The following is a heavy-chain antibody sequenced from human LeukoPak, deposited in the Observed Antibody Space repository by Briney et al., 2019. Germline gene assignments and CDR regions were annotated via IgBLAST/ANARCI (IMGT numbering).Heavy chain of an antibody. CDR1: GGSFSGYY. CDR3: AGGHIVVRGVINWFDP. Sequence: SETLSLTCAVYGGSFSGYYWSWIRQPPGKGLEWIGEINHSGSTNYNPSLKSRVTISVDTSKNQFSLKLSSVTAADTAVYYCAGGHIVVRGVINWFDPWGQGTLVTVSS. CDR2: INHSGST. J-gene: IGHJ5*02. V-gene: IGHV4-34*01. D-gene: IGHD3-10*01.